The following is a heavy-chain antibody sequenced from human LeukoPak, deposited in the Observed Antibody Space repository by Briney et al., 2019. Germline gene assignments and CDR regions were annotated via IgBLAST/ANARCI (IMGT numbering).Heavy chain of an antibody. CDR1: GFTFSSCS. CDR2: ISGSGGST. V-gene: IGHV3-23*01. J-gene: IGHJ4*02. Sequence: GGSLRLSCAASGFTFSSCSMNWVRQAPGEGLEWVSAISGSGGSTYYADSVKGRFTISRDNSKNTLYLQMNSLRAEDTAVYYCATYKSYSGYDPRLFDYWGQGTLVTVSS. CDR3: ATYKSYSGYDPRLFDY. D-gene: IGHD5-12*01.